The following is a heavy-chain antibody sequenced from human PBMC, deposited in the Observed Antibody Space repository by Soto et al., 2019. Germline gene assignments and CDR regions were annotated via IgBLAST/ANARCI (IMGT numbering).Heavy chain of an antibody. V-gene: IGHV1-3*01. D-gene: IGHD1-26*01. J-gene: IGHJ4*02. CDR1: GYTFTSYA. CDR2: INAGNGNT. CDR3: ARDLGGSSGDY. Sequence: QVQLVQSGAEVKKPGASVKVSCKASGYTFTSYAVHWVRQAPGQRLEWMGWINAGNGNTKYSQKLQGRVTITRDTSASTAYMELSSLRSEDTAVYYCARDLGGSSGDYWGQGTLVTVSS.